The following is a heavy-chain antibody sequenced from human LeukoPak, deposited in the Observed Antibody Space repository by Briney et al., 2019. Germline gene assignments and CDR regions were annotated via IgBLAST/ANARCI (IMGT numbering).Heavy chain of an antibody. CDR2: ISYDGSNK. D-gene: IGHD6-19*01. CDR1: GFTFSSYA. CDR3: ARDRIAVAGTPGDY. V-gene: IGHV3-30-3*01. Sequence: GGSLRLSCAASGFTFSSYAMHWVRQAPGKGLEWVAVISYDGSNKYYADSVKRRFTISSDNSKNTLYLQMNSLRAEDTAVYYCARDRIAVAGTPGDYWGQGTLVTVSS. J-gene: IGHJ4*02.